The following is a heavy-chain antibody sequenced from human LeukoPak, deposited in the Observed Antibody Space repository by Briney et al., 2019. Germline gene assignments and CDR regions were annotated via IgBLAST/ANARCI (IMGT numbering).Heavy chain of an antibody. CDR1: GSTFSSYG. CDR3: AKGSSGWRFDY. Sequence: PGGSLRLSCAASGSTFSSYGMHWVRQAPGKGLEWVAVISYDGSNKYHADSVKGRFTISRDNSKNTLYLQMNSLRAEDTAVYYCAKGSSGWRFDYWGQGTLVTVSS. CDR2: ISYDGSNK. D-gene: IGHD6-19*01. J-gene: IGHJ4*02. V-gene: IGHV3-33*05.